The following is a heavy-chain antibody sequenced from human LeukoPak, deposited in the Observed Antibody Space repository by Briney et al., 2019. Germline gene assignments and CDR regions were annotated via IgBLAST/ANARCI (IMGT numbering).Heavy chain of an antibody. J-gene: IGHJ5*02. CDR3: ACFSSSFLDWFDP. CDR1: GFTFSDYY. D-gene: IGHD6-6*01. Sequence: GGSLRLSCAASGFTFSDYYMSWIRQAPGKGLEWVSYISSSGSTIYYADSVKGRFTISRDNAKNSLYLQMNSLRAEDTAVYYCACFSSSFLDWFDPWGQGTLVTVSS. V-gene: IGHV3-11*01. CDR2: ISSSGSTI.